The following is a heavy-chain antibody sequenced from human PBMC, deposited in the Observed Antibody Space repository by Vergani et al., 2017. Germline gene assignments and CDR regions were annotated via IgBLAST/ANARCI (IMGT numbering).Heavy chain of an antibody. V-gene: IGHV3-30*18. CDR3: AKGLLGPGNYCSGGSCKRGGDACDI. CDR2: ISYDGSNK. CDR1: GFTFSSYG. D-gene: IGHD2-15*01. J-gene: IGHJ3*02. Sequence: QVQLVESGGGVVQPGRSLRLSCAASGFTFSSYGMHWVRQAPGKGLEWVAVISYDGSNKYYADSVKGRFTISRDNSKNTLYLQMNSLRAEDTAGYYCAKGLLGPGNYCSGGSCKRGGDACDIWGQGTMVTVSS.